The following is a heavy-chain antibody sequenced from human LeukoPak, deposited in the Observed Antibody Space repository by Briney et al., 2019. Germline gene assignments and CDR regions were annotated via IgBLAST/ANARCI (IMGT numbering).Heavy chain of an antibody. CDR2: IRGYIGKT. V-gene: IGHV1-18*01. CDR3: ARDVGEGYCSGGSCPDY. D-gene: IGHD2-15*01. J-gene: IGHJ4*02. CDR1: GYTFTNYA. Sequence: ASVKVSCKASGYTFTNYAISWVRQAPGQGLEWMGWIRGYIGKTNYAQQLQGRVTMTKDTCTSTVYMVLRSLRSGDTAVYYCARDVGEGYCSGGSCPDYWAQGTLVTVSS.